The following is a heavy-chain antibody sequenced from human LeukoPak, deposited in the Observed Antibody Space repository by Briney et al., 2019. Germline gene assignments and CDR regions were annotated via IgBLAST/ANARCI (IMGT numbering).Heavy chain of an antibody. V-gene: IGHV4-38-2*02. D-gene: IGHD2-2*01. CDR2: LRHSGST. J-gene: IGHJ6*03. CDR1: DYSINSGYY. CDR3: ARDRGRYCSSTSCYDYYYYYMDV. Sequence: SETLSLTRSVSDYSINSGYYWGWIRQPPGKGQGGIGSLRHSGSTYNNPSLKSRVTISVDRSKNQFSLKLSSVTAADTAVYYCARDRGRYCSSTSCYDYYYYYMDVWGKGTTVTVSS.